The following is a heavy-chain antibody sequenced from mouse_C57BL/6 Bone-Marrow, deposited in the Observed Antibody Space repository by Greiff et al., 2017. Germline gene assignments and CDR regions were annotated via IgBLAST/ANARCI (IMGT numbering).Heavy chain of an antibody. J-gene: IGHJ3*01. CDR1: GFTFSDYY. CDR2: ISNGGGST. Sequence: EVKLQESGGGLVQPGGSLKLSCAASGFTFSDYYMYWVRQTPEKRLEWVAYISNGGGSTYYPDTVKGRFTISRANAKNTLYLQMGRLKSEDTAMYYCARHFAYWGQGALVTVSA. V-gene: IGHV5-12*01. CDR3: ARHFAY.